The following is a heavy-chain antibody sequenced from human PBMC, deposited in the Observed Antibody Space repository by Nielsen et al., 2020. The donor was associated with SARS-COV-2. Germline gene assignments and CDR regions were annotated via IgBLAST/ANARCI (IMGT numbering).Heavy chain of an antibody. CDR3: ASLYSPSDY. J-gene: IGHJ4*02. Sequence: ESLKISCAASGFTFSDYYMSWIRQPPGKGLEWIGSIYYSGSTYYNPSLKSRVTISVDTSKNQFSLKLSSVTAADTAVYYCASLYSPSDYWGQGTLVTVSS. CDR1: GFTFSDYY. V-gene: IGHV4-38-2*01. CDR2: IYYSGST. D-gene: IGHD5-12*01.